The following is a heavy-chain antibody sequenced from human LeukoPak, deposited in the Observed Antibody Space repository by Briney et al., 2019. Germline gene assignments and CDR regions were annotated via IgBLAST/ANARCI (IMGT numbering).Heavy chain of an antibody. V-gene: IGHV3-66*02. CDR1: GFTVSTNH. CDR3: ARTASGNYFEY. D-gene: IGHD3-10*01. J-gene: IGHJ4*02. Sequence: GGSLRLSCAASGFTVSTNHMSWVRQAPGKGLEWVSVLYSGGITYDGDSVKGRFTISRDNSKNTLYLQVNSLRTEDTAVYYCARTASGNYFEYWGQGTLVTVS. CDR2: LYSGGIT.